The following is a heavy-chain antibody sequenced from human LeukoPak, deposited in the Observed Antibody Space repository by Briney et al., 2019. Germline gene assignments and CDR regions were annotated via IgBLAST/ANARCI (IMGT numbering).Heavy chain of an antibody. CDR2: ISAYNGNT. CDR3: ARSSTIFGVVITIFDY. J-gene: IGHJ4*02. CDR1: GYTFTSYG. D-gene: IGHD3-3*01. Sequence: GASVKVSCKASGYTFTSYGISWVRQAPGQGLEWMGWISAYNGNTNYAQKLQGRATMTTDTSTSTAYMELRSLRSDDTAVYYCARSSTIFGVVITIFDYWGQGTLVTVSS. V-gene: IGHV1-18*01.